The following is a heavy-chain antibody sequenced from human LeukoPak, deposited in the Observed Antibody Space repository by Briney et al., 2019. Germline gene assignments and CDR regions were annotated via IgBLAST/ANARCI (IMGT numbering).Heavy chain of an antibody. CDR1: GLAFSAYK. J-gene: IGHJ4*02. V-gene: IGHV3-74*01. CDR3: VVGGSPGY. CDR2: ISTDGYTT. Sequence: GGSLRLSCAASGLAFSAYKMHWVRQAPRKGLVWVSRISTDGYTTDYADFVQGRFTASRDNTKNTWSLEMNSLRAEDTAVYYCVVGGSPGYWGQGSLVTVSS. D-gene: IGHD2-15*01.